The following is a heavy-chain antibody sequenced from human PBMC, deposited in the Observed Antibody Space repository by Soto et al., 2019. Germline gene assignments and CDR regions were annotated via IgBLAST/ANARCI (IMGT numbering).Heavy chain of an antibody. Sequence: EVQLVESGGGLVKPGGSLRLSCAASGFTFSSYSMNWVRQAPGKGLEWVSSISSSSSYIYYADSVKGRFTISRDNAKNSLYLQMNSLRAEDTAVYYCARRGMWFGEGGSLLDAFDIWGQGTMVTVSS. CDR3: ARRGMWFGEGGSLLDAFDI. V-gene: IGHV3-21*01. CDR1: GFTFSSYS. D-gene: IGHD3-10*01. CDR2: ISSSSSYI. J-gene: IGHJ3*02.